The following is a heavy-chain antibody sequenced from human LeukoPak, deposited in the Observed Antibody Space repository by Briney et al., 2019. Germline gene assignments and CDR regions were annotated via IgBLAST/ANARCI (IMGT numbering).Heavy chain of an antibody. CDR1: GGTFSSYA. J-gene: IGHJ3*02. Sequence: GASVKVSCKASGGTFSSYAISWVRQAPGQGLEWMGGIIPIFGTANYAQKFQGGVTITADKSTSTAYMELSSLRSEDTAVYYCATAHYGSGMGDAFDIWGQGTVVTVSS. D-gene: IGHD3-10*01. V-gene: IGHV1-69*06. CDR3: ATAHYGSGMGDAFDI. CDR2: IIPIFGTA.